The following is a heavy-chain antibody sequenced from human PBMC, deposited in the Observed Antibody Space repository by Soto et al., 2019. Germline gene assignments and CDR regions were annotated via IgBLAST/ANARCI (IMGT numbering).Heavy chain of an antibody. CDR2: ISYDGSNK. CDR1: GFTFSSYA. CDR3: ARDRDTAMVGGNWFDP. J-gene: IGHJ5*02. Sequence: PGGSLRLSCAASGFTFSSYAMHWVRQAPGKGLEWVAVISYDGSNKYYADSVKGRFTISRDNSKNTLYLQMNSLRAEDTAVYYCARDRDTAMVGGNWFDPWGQGTLVTVPQ. D-gene: IGHD5-18*01. V-gene: IGHV3-30-3*01.